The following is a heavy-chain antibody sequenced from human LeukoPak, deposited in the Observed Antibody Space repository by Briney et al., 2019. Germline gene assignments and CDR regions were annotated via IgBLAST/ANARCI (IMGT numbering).Heavy chain of an antibody. D-gene: IGHD2-21*02. CDR1: GGSISSSSYY. Sequence: PSETLSLTCTVSGGSISSSSYYWGWIRQPPGRGLEWIGSIYYSGSTYYNPSLKSRVTISVDTSKNQFSLKLSSVTAADTAVYYCARGSVVTGLDYWGQGTLVTVSS. CDR2: IYYSGST. CDR3: ARGSVVTGLDY. J-gene: IGHJ4*02. V-gene: IGHV4-39*01.